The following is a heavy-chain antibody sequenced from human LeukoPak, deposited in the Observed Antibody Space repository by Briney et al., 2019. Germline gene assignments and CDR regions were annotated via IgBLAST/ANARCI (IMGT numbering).Heavy chain of an antibody. J-gene: IGHJ4*02. D-gene: IGHD3-10*01. CDR2: IYYSGST. Sequence: WVRQPPGKGLEWIGSIYYSGSTYYNPSLKSRVTISVDTSKNQFSLKLSSVTAADTAVYYCARQSGSGSYSDYWGQGTLVTVSS. CDR3: ARQSGSGSYSDY. V-gene: IGHV4-39*01.